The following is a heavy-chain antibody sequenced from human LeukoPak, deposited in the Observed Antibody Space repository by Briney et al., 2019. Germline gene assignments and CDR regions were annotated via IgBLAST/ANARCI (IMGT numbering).Heavy chain of an antibody. J-gene: IGHJ4*02. CDR2: IYYSGST. V-gene: IGHV4-59*08. CDR3: ARIPSILHFDY. D-gene: IGHD2-21*01. CDR1: GGSISSYY. Sequence: SETLSLTCTVSGGSISSYYWSWIRQPPGKELEWIGYIYYSGSTNYNPSLKSRVTISVDTSKNQFSLKLSSVTAADTAVYYCARIPSILHFDYWGQGTLVTVSS.